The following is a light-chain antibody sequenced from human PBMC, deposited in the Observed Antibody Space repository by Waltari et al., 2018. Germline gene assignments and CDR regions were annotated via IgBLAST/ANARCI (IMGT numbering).Light chain of an antibody. Sequence: QSALTQPASVSGSPGQSITISCTGTSSDVGGYNYVSWYQQHPGKAPKLMIYDVSERHSELSNHFSGSKSGNTASLTISGLQAEDEADYYGSSYTSSNTWVFGGGTKLTVL. J-gene: IGLJ3*02. CDR2: DVS. CDR3: SSYTSSNTWV. V-gene: IGLV2-14*01. CDR1: SSDVGGYNY.